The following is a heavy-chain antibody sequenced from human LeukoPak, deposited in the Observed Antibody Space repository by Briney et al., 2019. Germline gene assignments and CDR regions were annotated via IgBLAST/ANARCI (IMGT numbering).Heavy chain of an antibody. CDR3: ARGPLVGATTMEFQH. D-gene: IGHD1-26*01. V-gene: IGHV4-30-4*08. J-gene: IGHJ1*01. Sequence: SETLSLTCTVSGGSISSGDYYWSWIRQPPGKGLEWIGYIYYSGSTYYNPSLKSRVTISVDTSKNQFSLKLSSVTAADTAVYYCARGPLVGATTMEFQHWGQGTLVTVSS. CDR1: GGSISSGDYY. CDR2: IYYSGST.